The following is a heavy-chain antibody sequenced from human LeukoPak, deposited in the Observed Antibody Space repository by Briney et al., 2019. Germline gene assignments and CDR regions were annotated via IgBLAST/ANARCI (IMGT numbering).Heavy chain of an antibody. Sequence: SETLSLTCTVSGGSISSYFWSWLRQPPGKRLEWIGYISYSGNTDYNPSLKSRVTLSVDTSKNRLSLKLSSVTAADTAVYYCARKSSRGGFNGYDYWYFDLWGRGTLVTVSS. D-gene: IGHD5-12*01. CDR2: ISYSGNT. J-gene: IGHJ2*01. CDR1: GGSISSYF. V-gene: IGHV4-59*08. CDR3: ARKSSRGGFNGYDYWYFDL.